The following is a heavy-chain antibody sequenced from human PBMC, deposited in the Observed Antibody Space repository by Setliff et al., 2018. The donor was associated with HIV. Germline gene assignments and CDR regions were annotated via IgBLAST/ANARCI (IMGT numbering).Heavy chain of an antibody. CDR3: ARDNSVGSGWRLDAFDI. CDR1: GCSISSDSYY. CDR2: IYYSEST. V-gene: IGHV4-39*07. J-gene: IGHJ3*02. D-gene: IGHD6-19*01. Sequence: SLTCTVSGCSISSDSYYWGWIRQPPGKGLEWIGSIYYSESTYYNPSLKSRVTISVDTSKNQFSLKLSSVTAADTAVYFCARDNSVGSGWRLDAFDIWGQGTMVT.